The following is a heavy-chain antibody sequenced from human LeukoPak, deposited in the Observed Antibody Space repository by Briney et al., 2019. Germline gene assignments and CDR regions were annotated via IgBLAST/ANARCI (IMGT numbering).Heavy chain of an antibody. CDR1: GGSISSGDYY. V-gene: IGHV4-30-4*01. CDR2: IYYSGST. D-gene: IGHD4-23*01. CDR3: ARLGGGNSASWFDP. J-gene: IGHJ5*02. Sequence: TLSLTCTVSGGSISSGDYYWSWIRQPPGKGLEWIGYIYYSGSTYYNPSLKSRVTISVDTSKNQFSLNLSSVTAADTAVYYCARLGGGNSASWFDPWGQGTLVTVSA.